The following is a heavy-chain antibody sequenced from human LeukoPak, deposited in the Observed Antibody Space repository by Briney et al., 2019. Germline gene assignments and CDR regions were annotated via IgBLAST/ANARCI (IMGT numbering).Heavy chain of an antibody. J-gene: IGHJ4*02. CDR1: GFTFSSYW. V-gene: IGHV3-74*01. CDR3: AKKAGSRTDQYPLDY. CDR2: INSDGSST. Sequence: GGSLRLSCAASGFTFSSYWMHWVRQAPGKGLVWVSRINSDGSSTSYADSVKGRFTISRDNAKNTLYLQMNSLRAEDTAVYYCAKKAGSRTDQYPLDYWGQGTLVTVSS. D-gene: IGHD2-15*01.